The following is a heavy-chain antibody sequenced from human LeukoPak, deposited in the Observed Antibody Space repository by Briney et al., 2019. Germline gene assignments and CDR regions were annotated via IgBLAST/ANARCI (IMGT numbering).Heavy chain of an antibody. CDR2: ISTNGGTT. CDR1: GFTFSSYV. Sequence: GGSLRLSCSASGFTFSSYVMHWVRQAPGKGLEYVSAISTNGGTTYYVDSVKDRFTISRDNSKNMVYLQMNSLRAEDTAVYYCARKFYYGSGSYYAFDIWGQGTMVTVSS. V-gene: IGHV3-64*04. CDR3: ARKFYYGSGSYYAFDI. D-gene: IGHD3-10*01. J-gene: IGHJ3*02.